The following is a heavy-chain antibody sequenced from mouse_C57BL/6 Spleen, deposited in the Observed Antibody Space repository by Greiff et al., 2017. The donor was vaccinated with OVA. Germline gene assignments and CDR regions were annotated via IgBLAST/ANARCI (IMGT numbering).Heavy chain of an antibody. J-gene: IGHJ2*01. CDR3: ARKGEAQATVY. V-gene: IGHV1-54*01. Sequence: QVQLQQSGAELVRPGTSVKVSCKASGYAFTNYLIEWVKQRPGQGLEWIGVINPGSGGTNYNEKFKGKATLTADKSSSTAYMQLSSLTSEDSVDYCCARKGEAQATVYWGQGTTLTVSS. CDR2: INPGSGGT. CDR1: GYAFTNYL. D-gene: IGHD3-2*02.